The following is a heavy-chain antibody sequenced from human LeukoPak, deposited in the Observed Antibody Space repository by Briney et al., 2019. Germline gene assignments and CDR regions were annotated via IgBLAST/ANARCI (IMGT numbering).Heavy chain of an antibody. CDR1: GGSISSYY. J-gene: IGHJ6*03. V-gene: IGHV4-59*12. CDR3: AGGDDFSLDYYYMDV. CDR2: IYYSGST. Sequence: SETLSLTCTVSGGSISSYYWSWIRQPPGKGLEWIGYIYYSGSTNYKPSLKSRVTMSVDTSKNQFSLKLSSVTAADTAVYYCAGGDDFSLDYYYMDVWGKGTTVTVSS. D-gene: IGHD3-3*01.